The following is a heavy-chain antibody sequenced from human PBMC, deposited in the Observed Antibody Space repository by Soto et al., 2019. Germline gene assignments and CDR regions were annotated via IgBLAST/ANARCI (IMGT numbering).Heavy chain of an antibody. Sequence: SETLSLTCIVSGGSISTSNYYWAWIRQPPGKGLEWIGYIYYDGGTTYNSSLKSRVTISTDTSRSQLSLQLTSATPADTAVYYCARVLPGIAAAYDAFDVWGQGTMVTVSS. D-gene: IGHD6-13*01. CDR2: IYYDGGT. V-gene: IGHV4-61*05. CDR3: ARVLPGIAAAYDAFDV. J-gene: IGHJ3*01. CDR1: GGSISTSNYY.